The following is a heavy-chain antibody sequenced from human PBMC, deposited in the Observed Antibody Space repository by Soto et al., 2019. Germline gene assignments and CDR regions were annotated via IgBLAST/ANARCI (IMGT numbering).Heavy chain of an antibody. D-gene: IGHD3-3*01. J-gene: IGHJ4*02. V-gene: IGHV4-59*01. Sequence: SETLSLTCIVSGGSISSNYWSWIRQPPGKGLEWIGYIYYTGSTNFNPSLKNRVIISVDTSKNQFSLKLSSVTAADTAVYYCARSYPNTIFGVVIQSRVFDYWGQGTLVTVSS. CDR1: GGSISSNY. CDR2: IYYTGST. CDR3: ARSYPNTIFGVVIQSRVFDY.